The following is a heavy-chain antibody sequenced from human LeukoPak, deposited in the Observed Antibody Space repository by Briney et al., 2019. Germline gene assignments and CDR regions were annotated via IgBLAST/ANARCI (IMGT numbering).Heavy chain of an antibody. CDR3: AKDGFGAADRGYFYY. J-gene: IGHJ4*02. V-gene: IGHV3-23*01. Sequence: PGASLRLSCAASGFPFSSYAMSWVRQAPGKGLEWVSAISGSGGSTYYEDSVKGRFPIFRDNSKNTLYLQMNSLRAEDTAVYYCAKDGFGAADRGYFYYWGQGTLVIVSS. CDR1: GFPFSSYA. D-gene: IGHD3-16*01. CDR2: ISGSGGST.